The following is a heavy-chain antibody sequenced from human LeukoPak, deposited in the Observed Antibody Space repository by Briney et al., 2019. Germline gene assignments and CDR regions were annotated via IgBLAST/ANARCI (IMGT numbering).Heavy chain of an antibody. Sequence: PSETLSLTCTVSGGSISSYYWNWIRQPPGKGLEWIGNIFYSGTTDYNPSLKSRVTIPVDTSKNQFSLKLSSVTAADTAVYYCARPGGSGSYYLDYWGQGTLVTVSS. CDR3: ARPGGSGSYYLDY. CDR1: GGSISSYY. CDR2: IFYSGTT. V-gene: IGHV4-59*12. D-gene: IGHD3-10*01. J-gene: IGHJ4*02.